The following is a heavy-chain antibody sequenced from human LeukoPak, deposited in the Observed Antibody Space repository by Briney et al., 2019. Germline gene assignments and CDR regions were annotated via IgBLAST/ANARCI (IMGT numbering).Heavy chain of an antibody. D-gene: IGHD3-3*01. V-gene: IGHV3-49*03. CDR2: IRSKAYGGTT. J-gene: IGHJ4*02. Sequence: GGSLRLSCTASGFTFGDYAMSWFRQAPGKGLEWVGFIRSKAYGGTTEYAASVKGRFIISRDDSKSIAYLQMNSLKTEDTAVYYCTSATITIFGVVPIDYWGQGTLVTVSS. CDR1: GFTFGDYA. CDR3: TSATITIFGVVPIDY.